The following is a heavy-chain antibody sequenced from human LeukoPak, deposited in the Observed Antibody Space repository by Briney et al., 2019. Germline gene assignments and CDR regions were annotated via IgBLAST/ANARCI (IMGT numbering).Heavy chain of an antibody. V-gene: IGHV4-39*01. CDR2: IYYSGTT. D-gene: IGHD2-21*02. Sequence: SETLSLTCSVSGGSINSKTFHGGWIRQSPGKGLECIGRIYYSGTTYYDPSLKSQVMMSVDTSKNQFSLKLTSVTAADTAVYYCARHVGGFVVATAMLRPLGWFDPWGQGTLVTVSS. CDR3: ARHVGGFVVATAMLRPLGWFDP. J-gene: IGHJ5*02. CDR1: GGSINSKTFH.